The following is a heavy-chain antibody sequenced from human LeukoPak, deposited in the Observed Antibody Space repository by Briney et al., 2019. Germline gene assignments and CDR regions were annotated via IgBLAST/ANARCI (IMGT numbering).Heavy chain of an antibody. D-gene: IGHD2-15*01. J-gene: IGHJ5*02. Sequence: GGSLRLSCAASGFTFNSHWMHWVRQAPGKGLVWVSRINSDESRTAYADSVKGRFSISRDNAKNTLYLQMNSLRAEDTAVYYCARGCGDWFDPWGQGTLVTVSS. CDR1: GFTFNSHW. V-gene: IGHV3-74*01. CDR3: ARGCGDWFDP. CDR2: INSDESRT.